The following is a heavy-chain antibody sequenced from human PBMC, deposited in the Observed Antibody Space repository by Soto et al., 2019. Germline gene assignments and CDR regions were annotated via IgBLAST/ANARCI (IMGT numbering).Heavy chain of an antibody. CDR3: ARGGYFDSSNYLAY. CDR1: GYTFTSYG. V-gene: IGHV1-3*01. D-gene: IGHD3-22*01. J-gene: IGHJ4*02. CDR2: INPGNGNT. Sequence: XSVKVSCKASGYTFTSYGINWVRQAPGRGLEWMGWINPGNGNTKYSQQFQGRVIIDRDTSASTAYMELSSLRSEDTAVYYCARGGYFDSSNYLAYSGLGPLVTVSS.